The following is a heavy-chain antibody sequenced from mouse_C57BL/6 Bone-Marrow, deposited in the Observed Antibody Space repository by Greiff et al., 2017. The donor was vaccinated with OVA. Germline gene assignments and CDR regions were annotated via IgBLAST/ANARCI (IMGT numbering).Heavy chain of an antibody. J-gene: IGHJ4*01. Sequence: QVQLQQPGAELVRPGTSVKLSCKASGYTFTSYWMHWVKQRPGQGLEWIGVIDPSDSYTNYNQKFKGKATLTVDTSSRPAYMQLSSLTSEDSAVYYCARWDGYYVRAYAMDYWGQGTSVTVSS. CDR1: GYTFTSYW. CDR3: ARWDGYYVRAYAMDY. CDR2: IDPSDSYT. V-gene: IGHV1-59*01. D-gene: IGHD2-3*01.